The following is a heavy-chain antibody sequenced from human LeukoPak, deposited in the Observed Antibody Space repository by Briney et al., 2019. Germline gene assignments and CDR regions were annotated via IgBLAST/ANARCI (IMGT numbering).Heavy chain of an antibody. CDR2: ISSSSSYI. V-gene: IGHV3-21*01. CDR1: GFTFSSYS. D-gene: IGHD3-16*02. J-gene: IGHJ6*03. CDR3: AKDGNGYIWGSYRYSVPYYMDV. Sequence: GGSLRLSCAASGFTFSSYSMNWVRQAPGKGLEWVSSISSSSSYIYYADSVKGRFPVSRDNAKNSLYLQMNSLRAEDTAVYYCAKDGNGYIWGSYRYSVPYYMDVWGKGTTVTVSS.